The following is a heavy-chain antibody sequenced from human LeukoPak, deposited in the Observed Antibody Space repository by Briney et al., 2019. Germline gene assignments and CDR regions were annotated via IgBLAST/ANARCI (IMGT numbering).Heavy chain of an antibody. CDR1: GFAFDEHG. J-gene: IGHJ4*02. D-gene: IGHD2-2*01. CDR2: INWSGGST. CDR3: ARAPITSPFYFDC. Sequence: GGSLRLSCTASGFAFDEHGMSWVCQVPGKGLEWVSGINWSGGSTGYSDPVRGRFTISRDNAKNSLYLQMDSLRAEDTALYYCARAPITSPFYFDCWGQGTLVTVSS. V-gene: IGHV3-20*04.